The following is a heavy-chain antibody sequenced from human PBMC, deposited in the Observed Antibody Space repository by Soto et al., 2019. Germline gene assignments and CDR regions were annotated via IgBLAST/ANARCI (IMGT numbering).Heavy chain of an antibody. CDR1: GFTFDDYA. V-gene: IGHV3-9*01. D-gene: IGHD6-25*01. CDR3: AKGSPSSSGFAMY. CDR2: ISWNSGSI. J-gene: IGHJ4*02. Sequence: EVQLVESGGGLVQPGRSLRLSCAASGFTFDDYAMHWVRQAPGKGLEWVSGISWNSGSIGYADSVKGRFTISRDNAKNSLYLQMNSLRAEDTALYYCAKGSPSSSGFAMYWGQGTLVTVSS.